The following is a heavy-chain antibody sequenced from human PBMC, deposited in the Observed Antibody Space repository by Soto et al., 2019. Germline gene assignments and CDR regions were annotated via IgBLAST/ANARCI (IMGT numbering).Heavy chain of an antibody. CDR1: GFTFSSYG. V-gene: IGHV3-33*01. CDR2: IWYDGSNK. D-gene: IGHD6-13*01. CDR3: AREKQLDEGFDY. J-gene: IGHJ4*02. Sequence: QVQLVESGGGVVQPGRSLRLSCAASGFTFSSYGMHWVRQAPGKGLEWVAVIWYDGSNKYYADSVKGRFTISRDNSKNTLYLQMNSLRAEDTAVYYCAREKQLDEGFDYWGRGTLVTVSS.